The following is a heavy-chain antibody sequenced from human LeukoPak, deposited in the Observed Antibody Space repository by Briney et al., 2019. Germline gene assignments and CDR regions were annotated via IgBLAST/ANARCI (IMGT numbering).Heavy chain of an antibody. CDR3: ARLVYSSGLASYFDY. CDR1: GYSLTTYW. J-gene: IGHJ4*02. Sequence: GESLKISCKGSGYSLTTYWIGWVRQMPGKGLECMGIIYPSDSDTRYSPSFQGQVTISADKSITTAYLQWSSLKASDTAMYYCARLVYSSGLASYFDYWGQGTLVTVSS. D-gene: IGHD6-19*01. V-gene: IGHV5-51*01. CDR2: IYPSDSDT.